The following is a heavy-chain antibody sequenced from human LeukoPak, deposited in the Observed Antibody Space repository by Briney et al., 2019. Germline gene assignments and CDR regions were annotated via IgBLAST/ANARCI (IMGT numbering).Heavy chain of an antibody. Sequence: GGSLRLSCAVSGFTFDDYGMSWVRQAPGKGLEWVAGINWNGGSTAYADSVKGRFTISRDNAKNSLYLQMNSLRVEDTALYHCARGVYSXXDYFDYWGQGTLVTVSS. CDR2: INWNGGST. J-gene: IGHJ4*02. CDR3: ARGVYSXXDYFDY. V-gene: IGHV3-20*01. D-gene: IGHD4-11*01. CDR1: GFTFDDYG.